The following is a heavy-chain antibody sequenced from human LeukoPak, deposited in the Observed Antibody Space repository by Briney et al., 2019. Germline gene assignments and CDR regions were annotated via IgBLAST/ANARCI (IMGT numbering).Heavy chain of an antibody. Sequence: ASVKVSCKASGYTFTGYYMHWVRQAPGQGLEWMGWINPNSGGTNYAQKFQGRVTMTRDTSISTAYMELSSLRSEDTAVYYCARDRAEDYYDSSGSIDYWGQGTLVTVSS. D-gene: IGHD3-22*01. V-gene: IGHV1-2*02. J-gene: IGHJ4*02. CDR3: ARDRAEDYYDSSGSIDY. CDR1: GYTFTGYY. CDR2: INPNSGGT.